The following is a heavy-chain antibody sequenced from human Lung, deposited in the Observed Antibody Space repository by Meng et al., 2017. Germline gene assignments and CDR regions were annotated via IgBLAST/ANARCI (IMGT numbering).Heavy chain of an antibody. Sequence: VHLQQWGVGLLTPSETLSLTCVVSGGSFSDYYWSWIRQPPGKGLEWIGEINHSGSTNYNPSLESRATISVDTSQNNLSLKLSSVTAADSAVYYCARGPTTMAHDFDYWGQGTLVTVSS. CDR3: ARGPTTMAHDFDY. J-gene: IGHJ4*02. V-gene: IGHV4-34*01. CDR1: GGSFSDYY. D-gene: IGHD4-11*01. CDR2: INHSGST.